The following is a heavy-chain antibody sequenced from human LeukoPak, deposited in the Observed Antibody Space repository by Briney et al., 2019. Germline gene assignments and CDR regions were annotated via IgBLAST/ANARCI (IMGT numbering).Heavy chain of an antibody. J-gene: IGHJ6*03. CDR2: INWNGCST. CDR3: ARHDYGDYAELSYYYIDV. D-gene: IGHD4-17*01. CDR1: GFTFDDYG. V-gene: IGHV3-20*04. Sequence: GGSQRLSCAASGFTFDDYGMSWVRQAPGKGLEWVSGINWNGCSTGYADSVKARFTISRDNAKNSLYLQMNSLRAEDTALYYCARHDYGDYAELSYYYIDVWGKGTTVTVSS.